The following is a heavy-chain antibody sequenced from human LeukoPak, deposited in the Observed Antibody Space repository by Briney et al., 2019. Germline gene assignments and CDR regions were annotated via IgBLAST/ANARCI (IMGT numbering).Heavy chain of an antibody. J-gene: IGHJ6*02. CDR3: ARPRGITGTPPRDYYGMDV. V-gene: IGHV1-18*01. CDR1: GYTFTSYG. CDR2: ISAYNDNT. D-gene: IGHD1/OR15-1a*01. Sequence: ASVKVSCKASGYTFTSYGISWVRQAPGQGPEWMGWISAYNDNTNYAQKLQGRVTMTTDTSTSTAYMELSSLRSEDTAVYYCARPRGITGTPPRDYYGMDVWGQGTTVTVSS.